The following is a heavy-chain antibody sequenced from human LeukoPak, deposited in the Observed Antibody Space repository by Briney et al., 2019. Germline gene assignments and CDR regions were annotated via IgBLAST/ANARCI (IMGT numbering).Heavy chain of an antibody. D-gene: IGHD2-15*01. J-gene: IGHJ4*02. CDR3: ARDSACSGGSCYSHYFDY. Sequence: SETLSLTCTVSGGSISNYYWGWIRQAPGKGLEWIGSIYYSGNTYYNSSLKSRVTISVDTSKNQFSLKLSSVTAADTAVYYCARDSACSGGSCYSHYFDYWGQGTLVTVSS. CDR2: IYYSGNT. CDR1: GGSISNYY. V-gene: IGHV4-39*07.